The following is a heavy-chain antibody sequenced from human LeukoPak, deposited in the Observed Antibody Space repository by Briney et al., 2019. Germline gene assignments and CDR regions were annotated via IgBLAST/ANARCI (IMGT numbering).Heavy chain of an antibody. CDR3: ARRGYYYDSSGYLLYYFDY. D-gene: IGHD3-22*01. CDR2: IYYSGST. J-gene: IGHJ4*02. V-gene: IGHV4-39*01. Sequence: SETLSLTCTVSGGSISSGIYYWAWIRQPPGKGLEWIGSIYYSGSTYYNPSLKSRVTISVDTSKNQFSLKLSSVTAADTAVYYCARRGYYYDSSGYLLYYFDYWGQGTLVTVSS. CDR1: GGSISSGIYY.